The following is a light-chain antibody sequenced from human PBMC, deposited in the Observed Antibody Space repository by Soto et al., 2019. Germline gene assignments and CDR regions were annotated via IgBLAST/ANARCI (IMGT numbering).Light chain of an antibody. J-gene: IGKJ4*01. CDR1: QSVSSSY. CDR2: DTS. CDR3: QPYNNWPLT. Sequence: EIVLTQSPGTLSLSPGERATLTRRASQSVSSSYLAWSQQKHGQPPRILIYDTSTRDTGVPTRFSGSGSGAEFTLPINSLQSEDFEVYYCQPYNNWPLTFGGGTKVDIK. V-gene: IGKV3-15*01.